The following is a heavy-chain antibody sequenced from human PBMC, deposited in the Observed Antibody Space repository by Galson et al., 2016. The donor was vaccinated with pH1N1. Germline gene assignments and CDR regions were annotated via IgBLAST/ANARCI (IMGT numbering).Heavy chain of an antibody. CDR3: APGGDDYGGNPHWFDP. CDR1: GGTFRSYV. J-gene: IGHJ5*02. CDR2: IVPITGVT. V-gene: IGHV1-69*04. D-gene: IGHD4-23*01. Sequence: SVKVSCKASGGTFRSYVIIWVRQAPGQGLQWMGRIVPITGVTNYAQQFQDRVTITADESTSTAYMELSSLRSEDTDVYYCAPGGDDYGGNPHWFDPWGQGTLVTVSS.